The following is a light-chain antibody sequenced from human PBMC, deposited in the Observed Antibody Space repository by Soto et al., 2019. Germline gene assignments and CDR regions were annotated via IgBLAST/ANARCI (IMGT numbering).Light chain of an antibody. Sequence: DIQLTQSPSLLSASVGDRVTITCQASQGISRSLIWYQQKPGKAPNLLISTGSTLQSGVPSRFSGSGSGTEFTLTISSLQPEDFATYYCQQLNTYPLTFGGGTKVEIK. J-gene: IGKJ4*01. V-gene: IGKV1-9*01. CDR1: QGISRS. CDR2: TGS. CDR3: QQLNTYPLT.